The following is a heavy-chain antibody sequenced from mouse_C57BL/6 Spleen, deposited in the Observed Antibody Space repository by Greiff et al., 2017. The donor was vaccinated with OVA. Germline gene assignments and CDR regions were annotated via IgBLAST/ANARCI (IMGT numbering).Heavy chain of an antibody. CDR2: ISDGGSYT. V-gene: IGHV5-4*03. CDR1: GFTFSSYA. Sequence: EVKLVESGGGLVKPGGSLKLSCAASGFTFSSYAMSWVRQTPEKRLEWVATISDGGSYTYYPDNVKGRFTISRDNAKNNLYLQMSHLKSEDTAMYYCARDPSRYLDVGGPGTTLPVSS. J-gene: IGHJ1*01. CDR3: ARDPSRYLDV.